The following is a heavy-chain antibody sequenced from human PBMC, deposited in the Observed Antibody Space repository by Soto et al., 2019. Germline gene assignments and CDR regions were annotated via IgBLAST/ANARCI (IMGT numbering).Heavy chain of an antibody. CDR3: ARREGAMHYCMDV. CDR2: IYYSGST. CDR1: GGSISSSSYY. Sequence: SETLSLTCTVSGGSISSSSYYWGWIRQPPGKGLEWIGSIYYSGSTYYNPSLKSRVTISVDTSKNQFSLKLSSVTAADTAVYYCARREGAMHYCMDVWGQGTTVTVSS. V-gene: IGHV4-39*01. J-gene: IGHJ6*02. D-gene: IGHD3-16*01.